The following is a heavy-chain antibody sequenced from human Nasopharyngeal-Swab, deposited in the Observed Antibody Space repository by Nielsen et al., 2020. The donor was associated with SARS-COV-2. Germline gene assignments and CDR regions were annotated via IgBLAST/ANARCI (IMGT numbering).Heavy chain of an antibody. Sequence: WIRQPPGEGLEWIGYIYYSGSTYYNPSLKSRVTISVDTSKNQFSLKLSSVTAADTAVYYCARAPCITIFGVVQAFDIWGQGTMVTVSS. V-gene: IGHV4-31*02. J-gene: IGHJ3*02. CDR3: ARAPCITIFGVVQAFDI. CDR2: IYYSGST. D-gene: IGHD3-3*01.